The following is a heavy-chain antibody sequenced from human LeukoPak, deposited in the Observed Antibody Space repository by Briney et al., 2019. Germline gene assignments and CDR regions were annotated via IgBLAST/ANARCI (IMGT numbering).Heavy chain of an antibody. CDR1: GFTLSSYA. Sequence: GGSLRLSCAASGFTLSSYAMHWVRQAPGKGLEWVAVISYDGSNKYYADSVKGRFTISRDNSKNTLYLQMNSLRAEDTAVYYCARGSRWGPDYWGQGTLVTVSS. D-gene: IGHD3-16*01. J-gene: IGHJ4*02. CDR3: ARGSRWGPDY. V-gene: IGHV3-30-3*01. CDR2: ISYDGSNK.